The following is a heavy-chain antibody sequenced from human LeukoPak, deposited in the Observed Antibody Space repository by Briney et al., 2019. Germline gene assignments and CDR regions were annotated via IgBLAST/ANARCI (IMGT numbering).Heavy chain of an antibody. CDR1: GGSFSGYY. V-gene: IGHV4-34*01. J-gene: IGHJ4*02. CDR2: INHSGST. D-gene: IGHD3-10*01. CDR3: ARAAITMVRGVIITRYFDY. Sequence: PSETLSLTCAVYGGSFSGYYWSWIRQPPGKGLEWIGEINHSGSTNYNPSLKSRVTIPVDTSKNQFSLKLSSVTAADTAVYYCARAAITMVRGVIITRYFDYWGQGTLVTVSS.